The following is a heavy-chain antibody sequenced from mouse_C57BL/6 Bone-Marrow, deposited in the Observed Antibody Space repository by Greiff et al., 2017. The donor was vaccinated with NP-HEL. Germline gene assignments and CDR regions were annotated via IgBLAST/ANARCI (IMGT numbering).Heavy chain of an antibody. Sequence: LQQPGSELVRPGASVKLSCKASGYTFTSYWMHWVKQRPGQGLEWIGNIYPGSGSTNYAEKFKSKATLTVDTSSSTAYMQLSSLTSEDSAVYYCTRFPHYYGSSYAMDYWGQGTSVTVSS. J-gene: IGHJ4*01. CDR1: GYTFTSYW. CDR3: TRFPHYYGSSYAMDY. V-gene: IGHV1S22*01. D-gene: IGHD1-1*01. CDR2: IYPGSGST.